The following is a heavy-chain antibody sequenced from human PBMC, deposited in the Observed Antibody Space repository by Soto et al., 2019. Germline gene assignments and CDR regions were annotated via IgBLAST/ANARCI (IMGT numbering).Heavy chain of an antibody. Sequence: ASVKVSCKASGYTFTAYYMHWVRQAPGQGLEWMGWINPNSGGTNYAQKFQGRVTMTGDTSIDTAYMELSRLRSDDTAVYYCARRYCSGGGCFDVGYWGQGTQVTVSS. CDR2: INPNSGGT. D-gene: IGHD2-15*01. CDR1: GYTFTAYY. J-gene: IGHJ4*02. V-gene: IGHV1-2*02. CDR3: ARRYCSGGGCFDVGY.